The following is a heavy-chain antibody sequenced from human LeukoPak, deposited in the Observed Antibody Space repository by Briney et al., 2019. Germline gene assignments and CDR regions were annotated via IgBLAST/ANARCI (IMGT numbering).Heavy chain of an antibody. V-gene: IGHV1-69*04. Sequence: ASVKVSCKASGGTFSSYAISWVRQAPGQGLEWMGRIIPILGIANYAQKFQGRVTITADKSTSTAYMELSSLRSEDTAVYYCARPWVNDAFDIWGQGTMVTVSS. CDR2: IIPILGIA. CDR3: ARPWVNDAFDI. CDR1: GGTFSSYA. J-gene: IGHJ3*02. D-gene: IGHD2-21*01.